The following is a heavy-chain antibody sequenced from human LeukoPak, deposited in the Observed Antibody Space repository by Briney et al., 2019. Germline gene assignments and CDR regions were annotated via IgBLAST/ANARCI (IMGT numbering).Heavy chain of an antibody. V-gene: IGHV3-30-3*01. CDR3: AKEPGITIFGVVIDY. J-gene: IGHJ4*02. CDR2: ISYDGSNK. D-gene: IGHD3-3*01. Sequence: GGSLRLSCAASGFTFSSYAMHWVRQAPGKGLEGVAVISYDGSNKYYADSVKGRFTISRDNSKNTLYLQMNSLRAEDTAVYYCAKEPGITIFGVVIDYWGQGTLVTVSS. CDR1: GFTFSSYA.